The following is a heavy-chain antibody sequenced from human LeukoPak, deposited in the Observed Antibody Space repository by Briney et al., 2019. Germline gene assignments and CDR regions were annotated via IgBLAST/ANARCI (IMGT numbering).Heavy chain of an antibody. CDR3: ARGMWEQLEPTVDY. CDR2: INSDGSST. J-gene: IGHJ4*02. CDR1: GFTFSSYW. Sequence: GGSLGLSCAASGFTFSSYWLHWVRQAPGKRLVWVSRINSDGSSTSYADSVKGRFTISRDNDKNTLYLQMNSLRAEDTAVYYCARGMWEQLEPTVDYWGQGTLVTVSS. D-gene: IGHD6-13*01. V-gene: IGHV3-74*01.